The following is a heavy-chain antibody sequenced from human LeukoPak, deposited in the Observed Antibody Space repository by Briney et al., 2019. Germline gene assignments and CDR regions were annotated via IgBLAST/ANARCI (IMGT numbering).Heavy chain of an antibody. CDR3: AKEFYSGSGSSHFDY. D-gene: IGHD3-10*01. CDR2: ISYDGSNK. Sequence: PGGSLRLSCAASGFTFSSYGMHWVRQAPGKGLEWVAVISYDGSNKYYADSVKGRFTISRDNSKNTLYLQMNSLRAEDTAVYYCAKEFYSGSGSSHFDYWGQGTLVTVSS. V-gene: IGHV3-30*18. CDR1: GFTFSSYG. J-gene: IGHJ4*02.